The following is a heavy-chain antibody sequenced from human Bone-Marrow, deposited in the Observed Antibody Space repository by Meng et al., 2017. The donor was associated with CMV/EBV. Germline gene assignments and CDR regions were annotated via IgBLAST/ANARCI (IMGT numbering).Heavy chain of an antibody. CDR3: AKDRDPIDYYGMDV. Sequence: GESLKISCVASEFTFRSYAVSWVRQAPGKGLEWVSSISGSGDSTYYTDSVKGRFTISRDNSKNTLYLQMNSLRAEDTAVYYCAKDRDPIDYYGMDVWGQGTTVTVSS. CDR1: EFTFRSYA. J-gene: IGHJ6*02. D-gene: IGHD3-16*02. CDR2: ISGSGDST. V-gene: IGHV3-23*01.